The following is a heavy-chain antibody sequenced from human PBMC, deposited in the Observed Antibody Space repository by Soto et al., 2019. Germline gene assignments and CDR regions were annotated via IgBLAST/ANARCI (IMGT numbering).Heavy chain of an antibody. Sequence: GGSLRLSCTASEFTFGSYAMNWVRQAPGKGLQWVSTISDSGANTHYADSVEGRFIISRDNSKNTLYLQMNSLRAEDTAIYYCTKDPQHVTDYWGQGTVVTVSS. CDR1: EFTFGSYA. J-gene: IGHJ4*02. D-gene: IGHD2-2*01. CDR2: ISDSGANT. V-gene: IGHV3-23*01. CDR3: TKDPQHVTDY.